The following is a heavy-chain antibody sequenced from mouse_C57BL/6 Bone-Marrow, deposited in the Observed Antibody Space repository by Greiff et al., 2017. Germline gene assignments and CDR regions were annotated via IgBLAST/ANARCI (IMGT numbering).Heavy chain of an antibody. Sequence: VHVKQSGAELVRPGASVKLSCTASGFNIKDDYMHWVKQRPEQGLEWIGWIDPENGDTESASKFQGKATITADTSSNTAYLQLSSLTSEDTAVYYCTALGFAYWGQGTLVTVSA. CDR1: GFNIKDDY. CDR3: TALGFAY. CDR2: IDPENGDT. V-gene: IGHV14-4*01. J-gene: IGHJ3*01.